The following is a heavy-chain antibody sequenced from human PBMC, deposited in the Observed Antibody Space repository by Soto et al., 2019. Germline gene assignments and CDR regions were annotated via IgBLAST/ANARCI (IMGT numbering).Heavy chain of an antibody. V-gene: IGHV1-18*01. J-gene: IGHJ4*02. CDR3: ARRRTVVTQGSQDDY. Sequence: QVQLVQSGAEVKKPGASVKVSCKASGYTFTSYGISWVRQAPGQGLEWMGWISAYNGNTNYAQKLQGRVTMTTDTSTSTAYMEPRSLRSDDTAVYYCARRRTVVTQGSQDDYWGQGTLVTVSS. CDR1: GYTFTSYG. CDR2: ISAYNGNT. D-gene: IGHD2-21*02.